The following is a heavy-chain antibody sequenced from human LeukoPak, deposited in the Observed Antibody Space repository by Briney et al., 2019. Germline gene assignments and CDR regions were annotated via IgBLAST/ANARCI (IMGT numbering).Heavy chain of an antibody. J-gene: IGHJ4*02. D-gene: IGHD4-17*01. CDR3: AKEVNYGDYVPLDY. CDR1: GFTFSSYW. Sequence: PGGSLRLSCAPSGFTFSSYWMHGVSHAPGKGGGWVSRINSDGSSTTYAESVKGRFTISRDNSKNTLYLQMNSLRAEDTAVYYCAKEVNYGDYVPLDYWGQGTLVTVSS. V-gene: IGHV3-74*01. CDR2: INSDGSST.